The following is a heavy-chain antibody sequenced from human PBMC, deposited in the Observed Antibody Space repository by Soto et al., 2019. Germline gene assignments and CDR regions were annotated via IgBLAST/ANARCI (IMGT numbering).Heavy chain of an antibody. V-gene: IGHV1-69*10. CDR1: GGTFSSYA. Sequence: PSVKVSCKASGGTFSSYAISWVRQAPGQGLEWMGGIIPIFGIANYAQKFQGRVTITADKSTSTAYMELSSLRSEDTAVYYCARARITMVRGVIDAFDIWGQGTMVTVSS. CDR3: ARARITMVRGVIDAFDI. CDR2: IIPIFGIA. D-gene: IGHD3-10*01. J-gene: IGHJ3*02.